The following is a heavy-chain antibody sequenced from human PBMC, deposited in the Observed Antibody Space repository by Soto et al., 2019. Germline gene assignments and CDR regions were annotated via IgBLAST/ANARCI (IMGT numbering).Heavy chain of an antibody. CDR2: IWYDGSNK. D-gene: IGHD5-18*01. J-gene: IGHJ4*02. V-gene: IGHV3-33*01. CDR3: ARGVDTAMVSPLDY. CDR1: GFTFSSYG. Sequence: GGSLRLSCAASGFTFSSYGIHWVRQAPGKGLEWVAVIWYDGSNKYYADSVKGRFTISRDNSKNTLYLQMNSLRAEDTAVYYCARGVDTAMVSPLDYWGQGTLVTVYS.